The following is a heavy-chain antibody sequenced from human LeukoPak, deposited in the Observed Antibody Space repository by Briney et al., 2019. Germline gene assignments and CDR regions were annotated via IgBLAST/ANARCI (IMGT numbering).Heavy chain of an antibody. CDR1: GFTFDDYA. CDR2: ISWNSGSI. D-gene: IGHD1-26*01. Sequence: PGRSLRLSCAASGFTFDDYAMHWVRQAPGKGLEWVSGISWNSGSIGYADSVKGRFTISRDNAKNSLYLQMNSLRAEDTALYYCAKDYSGSYLGAFDIWGQGTMVTVSS. J-gene: IGHJ3*02. V-gene: IGHV3-9*01. CDR3: AKDYSGSYLGAFDI.